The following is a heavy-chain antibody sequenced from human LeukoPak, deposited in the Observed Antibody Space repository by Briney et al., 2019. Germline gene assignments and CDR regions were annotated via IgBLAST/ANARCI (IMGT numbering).Heavy chain of an antibody. Sequence: GRPLRLSCAASGFTFSSYGMHWVRQAPGKGLEWVAVISYDGSNKYYADSVKGRFTISRDNSKNTLYLQMNSLRAEDTAVYYCAKVAPRREDYYYLDYWGQGTLVTVSS. J-gene: IGHJ4*02. D-gene: IGHD4/OR15-4a*01. CDR3: AKVAPRREDYYYLDY. CDR1: GFTFSSYG. CDR2: ISYDGSNK. V-gene: IGHV3-30*18.